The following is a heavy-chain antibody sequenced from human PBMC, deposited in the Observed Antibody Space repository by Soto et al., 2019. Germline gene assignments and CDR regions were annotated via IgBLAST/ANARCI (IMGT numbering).Heavy chain of an antibody. CDR2: IRYSRSNK. CDR1: GFTFSSYS. D-gene: IGHD2-15*01. V-gene: IGHV3-48*01. Sequence: GGSLRLSCAASGFTFSSYSMNWVRQAPGKGLEWVAYIRYSRSNKYYADSVKGRFTISRDNAKNTLYLQMNSLRAEDTAVYYCAKDLVVVAATAAEYWGQGTLVTVSS. CDR3: AKDLVVVAATAAEY. J-gene: IGHJ4*02.